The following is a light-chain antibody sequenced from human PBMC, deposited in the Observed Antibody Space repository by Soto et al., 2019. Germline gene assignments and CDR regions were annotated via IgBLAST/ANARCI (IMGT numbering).Light chain of an antibody. CDR2: GAS. J-gene: IGKJ2*01. V-gene: IGKV3-15*01. CDR1: QGVSSD. Sequence: EIVMTQSPATLSVSPGERATLSCRASQGVSSDLAWYQQKPGQAPRLLIYGASTRATGIPARFSGSGSGREFTLTISSLQYEDFAVYYCQQYDSCHRTFGQGTKLEIK. CDR3: QQYDSCHRT.